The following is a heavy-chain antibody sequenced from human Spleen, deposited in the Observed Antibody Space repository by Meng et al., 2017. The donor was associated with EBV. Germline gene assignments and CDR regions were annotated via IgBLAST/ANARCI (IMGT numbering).Heavy chain of an antibody. V-gene: IGHV4-39*01. CDR3: ARHDVELERRWFDP. CDR1: GGSIRSKNYY. D-gene: IGHD1-1*01. CDR2: IYYSGNT. J-gene: IGHJ5*02. Sequence: ESGPGAVKPSETLPPTGTVSGGSIRSKNYYWGWIRQPPGKGLEWIGSIYYSGNTYYNPSLKSRVTISIDTSKNQFSLKLSSVTAADTAVYYCARHDVELERRWFDPWGQGTLVTVSS.